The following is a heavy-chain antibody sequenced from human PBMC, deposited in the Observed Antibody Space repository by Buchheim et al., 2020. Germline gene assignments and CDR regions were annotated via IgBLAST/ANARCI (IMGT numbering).Heavy chain of an antibody. J-gene: IGHJ6*02. CDR1: GFTFNTYA. CDR3: ATVPRYCTTTSCPRDAMDV. Sequence: QVHLVESGGGVVQPGRSLRLSCAASGFTFNTYAMHWVRQAPGKGLEWVALIWYVGSNKYYADSVKGRFTISRDNSRDTLFLQMNSLRVEDTAVYYCATVPRYCTTTSCPRDAMDVWGQGTT. D-gene: IGHD2-2*01. CDR2: IWYVGSNK. V-gene: IGHV3-33*01.